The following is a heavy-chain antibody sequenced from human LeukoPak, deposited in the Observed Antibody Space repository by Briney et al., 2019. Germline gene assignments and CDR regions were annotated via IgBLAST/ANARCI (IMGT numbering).Heavy chain of an antibody. D-gene: IGHD2/OR15-2a*01. J-gene: IGHJ6*02. CDR3: AKLFREYLGYHYGVDV. CDR2: ISGSGGST. CDR1: GFTFRSYA. V-gene: IGHV3-23*01. Sequence: GGSLRLSCAASGFTFRSYAMSWVRQAPGKGMEWVSAISGSGGSTYYADSVKGRFTISRDNSKNTLDLQMNNLRAEDTAVYYCAKLFREYLGYHYGVDVWGQGTTVTVSS.